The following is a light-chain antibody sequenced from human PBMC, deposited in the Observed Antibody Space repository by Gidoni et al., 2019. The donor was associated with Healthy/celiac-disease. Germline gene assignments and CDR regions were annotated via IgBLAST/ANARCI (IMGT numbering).Light chain of an antibody. CDR1: QSISSY. Sequence: DIQMTQSPSSLSASAGDRVTITCRASQSISSYLNWYQQKPGQAPKLLIYAASSLQSGVPSRFSGSGAGTDFTLTISRLQPEDFATYYCQQSYSTLGTFGQGTKVEIK. J-gene: IGKJ1*01. CDR3: QQSYSTLGT. V-gene: IGKV1-39*01. CDR2: AAS.